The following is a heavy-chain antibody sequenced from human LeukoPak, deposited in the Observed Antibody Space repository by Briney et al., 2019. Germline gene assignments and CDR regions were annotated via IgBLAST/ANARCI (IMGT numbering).Heavy chain of an antibody. J-gene: IGHJ5*02. Sequence: SQTLSLTCAISGDSVSSNRAAWNWIRQSPSRGLEWLGRTYYRSKWYNDYAVSVKSRITINPDTSKNQFSLQLNSVTPEDTAVYYCARDAPDYYDSSGYNNWFDPWGQGTLVTVSS. CDR3: ARDAPDYYDSSGYNNWFDP. D-gene: IGHD3-22*01. CDR2: TYYRSKWYN. CDR1: GDSVSSNRAA. V-gene: IGHV6-1*01.